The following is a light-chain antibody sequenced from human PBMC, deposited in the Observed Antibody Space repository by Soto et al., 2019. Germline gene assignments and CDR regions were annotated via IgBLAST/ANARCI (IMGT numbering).Light chain of an antibody. V-gene: IGKV1-9*01. Sequence: DIQLTQSPSFLSASVEDRVTITLRASQGISSYLVWYQQKPGKAPKLMIYAASTLQSGVPSRFSGSGSGTEFTLTIRSLQPEEVATYCCRLVNSFPLTFGGGTKVEMK. CDR3: RLVNSFPLT. CDR2: AAS. CDR1: QGISSY. J-gene: IGKJ4*01.